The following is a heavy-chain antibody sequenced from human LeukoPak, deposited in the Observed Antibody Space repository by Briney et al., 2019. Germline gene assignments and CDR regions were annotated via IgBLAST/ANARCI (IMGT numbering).Heavy chain of an antibody. CDR1: GFTFSDYW. Sequence: PGGSLRLSCAASGFTFSDYWMHRVRQAPGKGLMWAARISDDGSSADHADSVKGRFIISRDNAKNTLYLQMNSLRVEDTGVYYCARRRTIGDYDYWGQGTLVTVSS. CDR3: ARRRTIGDYDY. J-gene: IGHJ4*02. V-gene: IGHV3-74*01. D-gene: IGHD3-16*01. CDR2: ISDDGSSA.